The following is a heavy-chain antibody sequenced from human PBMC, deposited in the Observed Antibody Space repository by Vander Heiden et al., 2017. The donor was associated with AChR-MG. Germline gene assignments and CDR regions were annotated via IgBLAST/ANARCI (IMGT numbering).Heavy chain of an antibody. CDR1: GVTFSSYG. V-gene: IGHV3-30*18. CDR3: AKDLTGTTNY. Sequence: VQLVASGGGVVQPGRSLSLSCAASGVTFSSYGMHWVRQAPGKGLEWGAVISYDGSNKYYADSVKGRFTISRDNSKNTLYLQMNSLRAEDTAVYYCAKDLTGTTNYWGQGTLVTVSS. J-gene: IGHJ4*02. CDR2: ISYDGSNK. D-gene: IGHD1-20*01.